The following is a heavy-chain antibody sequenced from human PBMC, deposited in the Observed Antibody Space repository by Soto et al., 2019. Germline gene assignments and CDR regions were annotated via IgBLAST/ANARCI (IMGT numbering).Heavy chain of an antibody. Sequence: EVQLLESGGGLVQPGGTLRLSCAASGFTFSSYDMSWVRQAPGKGLEWVSAISGSGVGTFYAESVKGRFTISRDNSKNTLYVQMNSLRFEDTAIYYCAKEDDAWTKGYFDLWGQGTMVTVSS. J-gene: IGHJ3*01. CDR3: AKEDDAWTKGYFDL. V-gene: IGHV3-23*01. CDR1: GFTFSSYD. D-gene: IGHD3-3*01. CDR2: ISGSGVGT.